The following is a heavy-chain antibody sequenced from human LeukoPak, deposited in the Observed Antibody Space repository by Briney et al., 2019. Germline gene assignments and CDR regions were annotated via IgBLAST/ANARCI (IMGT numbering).Heavy chain of an antibody. CDR1: GFTFSSYW. D-gene: IGHD4-11*01. Sequence: PGGSLRLSCAASGFTFSSYWMSWVRQAPGKGLEWVANIKQDGSEKYYVDSVKGRFTISRDNAKNSLYLQMNSLRAEDTAVYYCATTTTVPYYYYYYMDVWGKGTTVTVSS. V-gene: IGHV3-7*01. J-gene: IGHJ6*03. CDR3: ATTTTVPYYYYYYMDV. CDR2: IKQDGSEK.